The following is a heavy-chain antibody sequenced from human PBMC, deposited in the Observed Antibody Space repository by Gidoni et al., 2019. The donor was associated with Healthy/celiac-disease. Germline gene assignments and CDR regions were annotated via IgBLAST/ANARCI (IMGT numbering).Heavy chain of an antibody. CDR2: ISGSGGST. Sequence: RLSCAASGFTFSSYAMSWVRQAPGKGLEWVSAISGSGGSTYYAVSVKGRFTISRDNSKNTLYLQMNSLRAEDTAVYYCAKAGMITFGGVNWGQGTLVTVSS. J-gene: IGHJ4*02. CDR3: AKAGMITFGGVN. D-gene: IGHD3-16*01. V-gene: IGHV3-23*01. CDR1: GFTFSSYA.